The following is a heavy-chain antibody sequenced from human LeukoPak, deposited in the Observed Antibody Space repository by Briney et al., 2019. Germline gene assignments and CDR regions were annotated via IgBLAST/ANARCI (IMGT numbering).Heavy chain of an antibody. D-gene: IGHD2-15*01. CDR3: ARHYGQNYCSGGSCYSYYYYGKDV. Sequence: SETLSLTCTVSGGSISSSSYYWGWIRQPPGKGLEWIGSIYYSGSTYYNPSLKSRVTISVDTSKNQFSLKLSSVTAADTAVYYCARHYGQNYCSGGSCYSYYYYGKDVWGQGTTVTVSS. CDR1: GGSISSSSYY. J-gene: IGHJ6*02. V-gene: IGHV4-39*01. CDR2: IYYSGST.